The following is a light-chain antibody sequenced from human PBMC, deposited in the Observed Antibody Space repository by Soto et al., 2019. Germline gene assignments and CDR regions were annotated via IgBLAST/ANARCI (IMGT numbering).Light chain of an antibody. Sequence: DIQMTQSPSTLSASVGDRVTITCRASQSISSWLAWYQQKPGKAPKLLIYDASSLESGVTSRFSGSGSGTEFTLTISSLQPDDFATYNCQQYNSYSTFGQGTKVEIK. V-gene: IGKV1-5*01. CDR1: QSISSW. CDR2: DAS. CDR3: QQYNSYST. J-gene: IGKJ1*01.